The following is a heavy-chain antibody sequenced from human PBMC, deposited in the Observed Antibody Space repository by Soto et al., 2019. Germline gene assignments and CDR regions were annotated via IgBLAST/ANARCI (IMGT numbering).Heavy chain of an antibody. CDR1: VGTFSSYA. CDR2: IIPIFGTA. D-gene: IGHD5-12*01. J-gene: IGHJ4*02. Sequence: QVQLVQSGAEVKKPGSSVKVSSKASVGTFSSYAISWVRQAPGPGLEWMGGIIPIFGTANYAQKFQGRVTITADESTSTAYMELSSLRSEDTAVYYCASAGYAFDYWGQGTLVTVSS. CDR3: ASAGYAFDY. V-gene: IGHV1-69*01.